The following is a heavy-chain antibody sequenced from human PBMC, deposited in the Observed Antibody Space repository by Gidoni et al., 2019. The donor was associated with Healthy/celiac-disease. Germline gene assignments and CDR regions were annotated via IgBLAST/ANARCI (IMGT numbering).Heavy chain of an antibody. V-gene: IGHV6-1*01. CDR1: GDSVSSNSPA. CDR2: TYYRSKWYN. D-gene: IGHD2-15*01. CDR3: ARDQAYCSGGSCLSGENAFDI. J-gene: IGHJ3*02. Sequence: QVQLQQSGPGLVKPSQTLSLTCAIPGDSVSSNSPAWHWIRQSPSRGLEWLGRTYYRSKWYNDYAVSVKSRITINPDTSKNQFSLQLNSVTPEDTAVYYCARDQAYCSGGSCLSGENAFDIWGQGTMVTVSS.